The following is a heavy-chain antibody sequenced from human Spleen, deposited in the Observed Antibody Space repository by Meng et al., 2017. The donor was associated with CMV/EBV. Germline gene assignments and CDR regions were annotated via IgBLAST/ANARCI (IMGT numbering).Heavy chain of an antibody. J-gene: IGHJ4*02. V-gene: IGHV1-69*05. Sequence: CKASGGTFSSYAISWVRQAPGQGLEWMGGIIPIFGTANYAQKFQGRVTITTDESTSTAYMELSSLRSEDTAVYYCASPKVPGHYFDYWGQGTLVTVSS. CDR1: GGTFSSYA. CDR2: IIPIFGTA. CDR3: ASPKVPGHYFDY. D-gene: IGHD1-1*01.